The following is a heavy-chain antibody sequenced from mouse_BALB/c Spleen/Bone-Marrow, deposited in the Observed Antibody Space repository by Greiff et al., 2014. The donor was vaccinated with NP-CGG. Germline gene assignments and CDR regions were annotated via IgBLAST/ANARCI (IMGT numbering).Heavy chain of an antibody. CDR1: GHTFTDYA. J-gene: IGHJ4*01. CDR3: ARDISGYVRAMDY. D-gene: IGHD3-2*01. CDR2: ISTYSGNT. V-gene: IGHV1-67*01. Sequence: VQLQQSXPELVSPGVSVKISCKASGHTFTDYAIHWVKQSHSKRLEWIGIISTYSGNTNYNQKFKGKATMTVDKSSSTAYMELARLTSEDSAIYYCARDISGYVRAMDYWGQGTSVTVSS.